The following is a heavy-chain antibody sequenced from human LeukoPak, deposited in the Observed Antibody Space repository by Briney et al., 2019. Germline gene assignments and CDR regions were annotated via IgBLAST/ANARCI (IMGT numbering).Heavy chain of an antibody. D-gene: IGHD6-25*01. J-gene: IGHJ4*02. CDR1: GFTFSSYD. V-gene: IGHV3-23*01. Sequence: GSLRLSCAASGFTFSSYDMSWVRQAPGKGLEWVSGINKSGGGTYYADSVKGRFTMSRDNSKNTLFLQVNSLRAEDTAVYYCAKVTWSSSGSDYWGQGTLVTVSS. CDR2: INKSGGGT. CDR3: AKVTWSSSGSDY.